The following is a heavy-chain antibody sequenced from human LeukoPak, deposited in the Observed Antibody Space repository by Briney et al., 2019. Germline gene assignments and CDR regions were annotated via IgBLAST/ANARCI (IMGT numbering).Heavy chain of an antibody. CDR2: ISAYNGNT. CDR3: ARSPAGRGSSGYYHSPNI. J-gene: IGHJ3*02. Sequence: ASVKVSCKASGYTFTSYGISWVRQAPGQGLEWMGWISAYNGNTNYAQKLQGRVTMTTDTSTSTAYMELSSLRSEDTAVYYCARSPAGRGSSGYYHSPNIWGQGTMVTVSS. V-gene: IGHV1-18*01. CDR1: GYTFTSYG. D-gene: IGHD3-22*01.